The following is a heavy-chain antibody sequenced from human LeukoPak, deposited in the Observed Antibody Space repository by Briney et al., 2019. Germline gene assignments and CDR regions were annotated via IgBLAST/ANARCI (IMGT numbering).Heavy chain of an antibody. V-gene: IGHV3-23*01. D-gene: IGHD6-19*01. J-gene: IGHJ4*02. Sequence: GGSLRLSCAASGFTFNTYPMSWVRQAPGKGLEWVSVIGGSGGDTYYADSVKGRFPIYRDNSKNTLYLQMNSLRAEDTAVYYCATSSGWYPKYFDYWGQGTLVTVSS. CDR1: GFTFNTYP. CDR2: IGGSGGDT. CDR3: ATSSGWYPKYFDY.